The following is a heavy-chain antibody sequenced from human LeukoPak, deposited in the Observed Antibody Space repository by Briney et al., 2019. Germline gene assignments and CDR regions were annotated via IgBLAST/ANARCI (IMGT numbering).Heavy chain of an antibody. CDR2: INGGGDNT. Sequence: PGGSLRLSCGASGFTFSSYDMNWVRQAPGRGLEWVSAINGGGDNTIYADSVMGRFTVSRDNSKNTLYVQMNSLRAEDTAIYYRATKSPGRSPFDYCGQGTVVTVST. J-gene: IGHJ4*02. D-gene: IGHD2-15*01. V-gene: IGHV3-23*01. CDR1: GFTFSSYD. CDR3: ATKSPGRSPFDY.